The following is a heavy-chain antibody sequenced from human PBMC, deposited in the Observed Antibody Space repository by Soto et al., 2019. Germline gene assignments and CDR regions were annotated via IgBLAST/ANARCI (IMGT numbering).Heavy chain of an antibody. CDR2: ISAHNGNT. V-gene: IGHV1-18*01. CDR3: ARGRYGDY. CDR1: GYAFTTYG. D-gene: IGHD1-1*01. J-gene: IGHJ4*02. Sequence: QVHLVQSGAEVKKPGASVKVACKGSGYAFTTYGSTWVRQAPGQGLEWMGWISAHNGNTNYALKLQGRVTVTRDTSTSTAYMELRSLRSDDTPVYYCARGRYGDYWGQGALVTVSS.